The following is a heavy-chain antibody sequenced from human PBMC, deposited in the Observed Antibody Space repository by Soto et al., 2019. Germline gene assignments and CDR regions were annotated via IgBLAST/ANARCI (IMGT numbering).Heavy chain of an antibody. CDR3: VKDRSLAVRVVYYFDF. V-gene: IGHV3-64D*06. Sequence: GGSLRLSCSAFGFTFSDYGMHWVRQAPGKGLEFVSAIKSKGDTTYYADSVRGRFTISRDNSKNTLYLQMSSLRGDDTAVYYCVKDRSLAVRVVYYFDFSCPATLVTVSS. D-gene: IGHD4-17*01. J-gene: IGHJ4*02. CDR1: GFTFSDYG. CDR2: IKSKGDTT.